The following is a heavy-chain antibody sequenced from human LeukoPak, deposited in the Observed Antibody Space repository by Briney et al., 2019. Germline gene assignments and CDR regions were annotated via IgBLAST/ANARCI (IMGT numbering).Heavy chain of an antibody. V-gene: IGHV3-23*01. Sequence: PGGSLRLSCVASGFTFSTYAMTWVRQAPGKGLEWVSTVSANAYSTYYADSVKGRFTISRDNSKNTLYLQMNSLRAEDTAVHYCAKPYCSGGRCYFYYGMDVWGQGTTVTVSS. J-gene: IGHJ6*02. CDR3: AKPYCSGGRCYFYYGMDV. D-gene: IGHD2-15*01. CDR2: VSANAYST. CDR1: GFTFSTYA.